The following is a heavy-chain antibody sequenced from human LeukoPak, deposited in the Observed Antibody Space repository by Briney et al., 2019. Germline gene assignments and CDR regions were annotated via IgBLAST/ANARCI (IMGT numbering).Heavy chain of an antibody. CDR3: AKDYEAHYYGSGSYYANFDY. D-gene: IGHD3-10*01. Sequence: GGSLRLSCAASGFTLSSYAMSWVRQAPGKGLEWVSAISGSGGSTYYADSLKGRFTISRDNSKNTLYLQMNSLRAEDTAVYYCAKDYEAHYYGSGSYYANFDYWGQGTLVTVSS. CDR2: ISGSGGST. V-gene: IGHV3-23*01. J-gene: IGHJ4*02. CDR1: GFTLSSYA.